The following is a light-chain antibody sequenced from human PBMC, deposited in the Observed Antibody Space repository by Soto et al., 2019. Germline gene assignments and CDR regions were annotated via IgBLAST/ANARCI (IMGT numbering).Light chain of an antibody. J-gene: IGKJ2*01. CDR3: QQYHNWPPQYT. CDR1: QTVSSN. V-gene: IGKV3-15*01. CDR2: GAS. Sequence: EIVMTQSPATLSVSPGERATLSCRASQTVSSNLAWYQQKPGQAPRLLIHGASTSATGVPARFSGSGSGTEFTLTISSLQSEDFAVYYCQQYHNWPPQYTFGQWTKVQIK.